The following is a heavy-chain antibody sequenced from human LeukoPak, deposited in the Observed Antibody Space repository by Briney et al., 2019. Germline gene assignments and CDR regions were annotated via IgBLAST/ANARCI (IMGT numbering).Heavy chain of an antibody. Sequence: ASVKVSCKASGGTFSSYAISWVRQAPGQGLEWMGRIIPILGIANYAQKFQGRVTITADKSTSTAYMELSSLRSEDTAVYYCAREAYQIEAFDIWGQGTMVTVSS. D-gene: IGHD2-2*01. V-gene: IGHV1-69*04. CDR3: AREAYQIEAFDI. J-gene: IGHJ3*02. CDR1: GGTFSSYA. CDR2: IIPILGIA.